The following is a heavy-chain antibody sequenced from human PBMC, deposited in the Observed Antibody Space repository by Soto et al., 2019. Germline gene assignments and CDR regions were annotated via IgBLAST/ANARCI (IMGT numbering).Heavy chain of an antibody. CDR1: GYSFTDYH. Sequence: ASVKVSCKASGYSFTDYHIHWVRQAPGQGLEWMGWINPNSGGTNYAQKFQGRVTMTRDTSISTAYMELSRLRSDDTAVYYCAREAVAGFDYWGQGTLVTVSS. CDR2: INPNSGGT. V-gene: IGHV1-2*02. CDR3: AREAVAGFDY. J-gene: IGHJ4*02. D-gene: IGHD6-19*01.